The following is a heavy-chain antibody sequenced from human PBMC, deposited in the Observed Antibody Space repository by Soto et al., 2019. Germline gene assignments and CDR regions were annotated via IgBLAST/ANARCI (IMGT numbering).Heavy chain of an antibody. V-gene: IGHV1-2*04. D-gene: IGHD5-18*01. J-gene: IGHJ6*02. CDR3: ARDRGYSYGYYYYYYYGMDV. Sequence: ASVKVSFKASGYTFTGYYMHWVRQAPGQGLEWMGWINPNSGGTNYAQKFQGWVTMTRDTSISTAYMELSRLRSDDTAVYYCARDRGYSYGYYYYYYYGMDVWGQGTTVTVSS. CDR2: INPNSGGT. CDR1: GYTFTGYY.